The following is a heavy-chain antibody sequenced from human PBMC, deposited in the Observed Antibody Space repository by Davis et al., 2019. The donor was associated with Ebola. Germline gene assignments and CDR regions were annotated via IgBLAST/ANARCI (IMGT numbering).Heavy chain of an antibody. J-gene: IGHJ3*01. CDR1: RYSLPSLW. CDR2: IYPSDSQS. D-gene: IGHD3-22*01. V-gene: IGHV5-10-1*01. Sequence: SRLGSRYSLPSLWITWLRQMPGKGLEGMGTIYPSDSQSNYGPSFQGHVPFSVDKSTSTASLQWSGLKASDSALYYCATEGGESTGYYVDAVEVWGQGTRVTVSS. CDR3: ATEGGESTGYYVDAVEV.